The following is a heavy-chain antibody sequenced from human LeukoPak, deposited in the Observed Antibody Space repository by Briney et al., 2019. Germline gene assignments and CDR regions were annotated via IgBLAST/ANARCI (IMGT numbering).Heavy chain of an antibody. J-gene: IGHJ4*02. CDR2: IRYDGSNK. CDR3: AKDKGIVVVPAAICFDY. CDR1: GFIVSSYG. D-gene: IGHD2-2*01. V-gene: IGHV3-30*02. Sequence: GGSLRLSSVVSGFIVSSYGMHWVRQAPGKGLEWVAFIRYDGSNKYYADSVKGRFTISRDNSKNTLYLQMNSLRAEDTAVYCCAKDKGIVVVPAAICFDYWGQGTLVTVSS.